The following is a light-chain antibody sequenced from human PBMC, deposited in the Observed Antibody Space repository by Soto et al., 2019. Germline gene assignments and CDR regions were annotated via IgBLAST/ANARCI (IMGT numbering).Light chain of an antibody. Sequence: EIVMTQSPATLSVSPGERATLSCRASQDVNNNLAWYQQKRGQAPRLLIYGASSRATGIPDRFSGSGSGTDFTLTISRLEPEDFAVYYCQQYGSSPPWTFGQGTKVDIK. J-gene: IGKJ1*01. CDR3: QQYGSSPPWT. CDR1: QDVNNN. V-gene: IGKV3-20*01. CDR2: GAS.